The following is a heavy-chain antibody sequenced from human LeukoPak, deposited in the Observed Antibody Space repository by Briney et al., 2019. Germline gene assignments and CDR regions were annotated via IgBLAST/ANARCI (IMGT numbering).Heavy chain of an antibody. V-gene: IGHV4-34*01. CDR1: GGSFSGYY. J-gene: IGHJ3*02. CDR2: INHSGST. Sequence: SETLSLTCAVYGGSFSGYYWSWIRQPPGKGLEWIGEINHSGSTNYNPSLKSRVTISVDTSKNQCSLKLSSVTAADTAVYYCARGLPPADAFDIWGQGTMVTVSS. CDR3: ARGLPPADAFDI.